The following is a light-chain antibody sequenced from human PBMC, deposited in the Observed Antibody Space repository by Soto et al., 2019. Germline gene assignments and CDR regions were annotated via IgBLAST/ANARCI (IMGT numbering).Light chain of an antibody. CDR3: QQRYNPPLT. J-gene: IGKJ4*01. CDR2: GAS. Sequence: DIQMTQSPSSLSASVGDRVTITCRASQSMSTYLNWFQQKPGKAPKVLIYGASSLQSGVPSRFSGSGSGTDFTLTISSLQPEDSATYYCQQRYNPPLTFGGWTKVEIK. CDR1: QSMSTY. V-gene: IGKV1-39*01.